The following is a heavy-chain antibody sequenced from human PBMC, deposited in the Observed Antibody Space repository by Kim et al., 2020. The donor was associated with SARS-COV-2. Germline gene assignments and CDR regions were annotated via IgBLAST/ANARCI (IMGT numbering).Heavy chain of an antibody. D-gene: IGHD2-15*01. CDR2: IYYSGST. J-gene: IGHJ4*02. Sequence: SETLSLTCTVSGGSISSYYWSWIRQPPGKGLEWIGYIYYSGSTNYNPSLKSRVTISVDTSKNQFSLKLSSVTAADTAVYYCARSPSSRRGHRCSGGSCYSSGFDYWGQGTLVTVSS. CDR3: ARSPSSRRGHRCSGGSCYSSGFDY. CDR1: GGSISSYY. V-gene: IGHV4-59*13.